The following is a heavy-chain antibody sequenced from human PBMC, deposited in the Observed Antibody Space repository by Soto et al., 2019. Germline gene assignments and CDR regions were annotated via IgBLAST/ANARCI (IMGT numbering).Heavy chain of an antibody. CDR1: GGTFSSYA. V-gene: IGHV1-69*13. CDR2: IIPIFGTA. CDR3: ARHNWNYAPPYGMDV. Sequence: SVKVSCKASGGTFSSYAISWVRQAPGQGLEWMGGIIPIFGTANYAQKFQGRVTITADESTSTAYMELSSLRSEDTAVYYCARHNWNYAPPYGMDVWGQGPTVTVSS. J-gene: IGHJ6*02. D-gene: IGHD1-7*01.